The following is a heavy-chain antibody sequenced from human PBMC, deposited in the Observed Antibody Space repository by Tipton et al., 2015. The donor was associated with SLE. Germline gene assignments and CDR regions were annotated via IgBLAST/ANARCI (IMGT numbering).Heavy chain of an antibody. CDR2: ISLDGSNK. CDR3: ARDSRWLPDY. V-gene: IGHV3-30*03. J-gene: IGHJ4*02. Sequence: SLRLSCAVYGGSFSGYYWTWIRQPPGKGLEWVAVISLDGSNKYYEDSVKGRFTISKDNSRNTLYLEMNSLRAEDTALYYCARDSRWLPDYWGQGTLVTVSS. CDR1: GGSFSGYY. D-gene: IGHD5-12*01.